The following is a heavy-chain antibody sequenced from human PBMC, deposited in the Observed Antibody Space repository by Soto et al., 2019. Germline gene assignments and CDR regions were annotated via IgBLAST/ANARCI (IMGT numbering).Heavy chain of an antibody. V-gene: IGHV4-61*05. CDR1: GGSISSSDNY. CDR3: ARLGGYYQALDS. Sequence: PSETLSLTCTVSGGSISSSDNYWSRIRQPPGKGLEWIGYIYYSGSTNYNPSLKSRVTISVDTSRNQFSLRLTSVTAADTAVYYCARLGGYYQALDSWGQGTLVTVSS. J-gene: IGHJ4*02. D-gene: IGHD3-3*01. CDR2: IYYSGST.